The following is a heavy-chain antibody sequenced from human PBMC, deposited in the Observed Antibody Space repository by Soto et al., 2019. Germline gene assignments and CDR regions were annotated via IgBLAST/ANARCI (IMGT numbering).Heavy chain of an antibody. CDR3: VRDLQLWFLDY. CDR1: GGSISSGGYS. V-gene: IGHV4-30-2*01. J-gene: IGHJ4*02. D-gene: IGHD5-18*01. CDR2: IYHSGST. Sequence: SETLSLTCAVSGGSISSGGYSWSWIRQPPGKGLEWIGYIYHSGSTYYNPSLKSRVTISVDNAKNTLYLQMNSLRAEDTAVYYCVRDLQLWFLDYWGQGTLVTVSS.